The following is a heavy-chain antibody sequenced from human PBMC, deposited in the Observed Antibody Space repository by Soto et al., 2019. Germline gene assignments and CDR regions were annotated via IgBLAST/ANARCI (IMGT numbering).Heavy chain of an antibody. CDR3: ARVGEWLRPFDY. CDR2: IYSGGTT. V-gene: IGHV3-66*01. D-gene: IGHD5-12*01. J-gene: IGHJ4*02. Sequence: EVLLVESGGGLVQPGGSLRLSCAASGFIVSSNYMTWVRQAPGKGLEWVSIIYSGGTTYYADSVKGRFTISRDNSKNTLYLQMNSLRAEDTAAYYCARVGEWLRPFDYWGQGTLVTVSS. CDR1: GFIVSSNY.